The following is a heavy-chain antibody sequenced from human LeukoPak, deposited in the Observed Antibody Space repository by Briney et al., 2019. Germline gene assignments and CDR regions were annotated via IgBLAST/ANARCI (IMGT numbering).Heavy chain of an antibody. CDR1: GFTFSSYA. Sequence: GGSLRLSCAASGFTFSSYAMNWVRQAPGKGLEWVSTITGRGHSTYYADSVKGRFTISRDNSKNTLYLQMNSLRVEDTAVYYCAKDRDSPSFNWFDPWGQGTLVTVSS. CDR3: AKDRDSPSFNWFDP. D-gene: IGHD2-15*01. CDR2: ITGRGHST. V-gene: IGHV3-23*01. J-gene: IGHJ5*02.